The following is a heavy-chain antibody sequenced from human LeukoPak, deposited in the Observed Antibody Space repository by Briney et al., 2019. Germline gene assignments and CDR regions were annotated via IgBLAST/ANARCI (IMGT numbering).Heavy chain of an antibody. CDR1: GYTFTGYY. CDR3: ARGPNPSSSWSLLWFDP. D-gene: IGHD6-13*01. CDR2: INPNSGGT. Sequence: ASAKVSCKASGYTFTGYYMHWVRQAPGQGLEWMGWINPNSGGTNYAQKFQGRVTMTRDTSISTAYMELSRLRSDDTAVYYCARGPNPSSSWSLLWFDPWGQGTLVTVSS. V-gene: IGHV1-2*02. J-gene: IGHJ5*02.